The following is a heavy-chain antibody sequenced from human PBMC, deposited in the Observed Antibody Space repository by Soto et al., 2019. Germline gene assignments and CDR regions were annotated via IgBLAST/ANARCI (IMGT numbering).Heavy chain of an antibody. Sequence: VQLVESGGGVVQPGRSLRLSCAASGFTFSDYAMHWVRQAPGKGLEWVAVVSHGGRNTHYVDSVKGRFTISRDSSKNTVSLVMTSLRAEDTAVYYCAKGGRQWLVTSDFNYWGQGALVTVSS. D-gene: IGHD6-19*01. CDR3: AKGGRQWLVTSDFNY. CDR1: GFTFSDYA. CDR2: VSHGGRNT. V-gene: IGHV3-30*18. J-gene: IGHJ4*02.